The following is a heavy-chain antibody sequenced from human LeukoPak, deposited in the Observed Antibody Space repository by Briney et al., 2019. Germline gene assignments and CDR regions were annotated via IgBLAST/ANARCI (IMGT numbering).Heavy chain of an antibody. J-gene: IGHJ4*02. CDR1: GGSISSSNW. CDR3: ARDLKVAVGYGDYGGGFDY. V-gene: IGHV4-4*02. Sequence: PSGTLSLTCAVSGGSISSSNWWSWVRQPPGKGLEWIGEIYHSGSTNYNPSLKSRVTISVDKSKNQFSLKLSSETAADTAVYYCARDLKVAVGYGDYGGGFDYWGQGTLVTVSS. CDR2: IYHSGST. D-gene: IGHD4-17*01.